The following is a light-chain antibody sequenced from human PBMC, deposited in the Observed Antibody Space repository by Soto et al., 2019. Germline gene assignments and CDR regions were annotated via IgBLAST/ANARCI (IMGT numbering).Light chain of an antibody. CDR2: SDN. V-gene: IGLV1-44*01. CDR3: AAWDDSLNGCV. Sequence: QAVVTQPPSVSGTPGQRVTISCSGSSSNIGTYSVSWYQHFPGTAPRLLIYSDNQRPSGVPDRFSASKSGASASLAISGLQSEDEADFYCAAWDDSLNGCVFGTGTKLTVL. J-gene: IGLJ1*01. CDR1: SSNIGTYS.